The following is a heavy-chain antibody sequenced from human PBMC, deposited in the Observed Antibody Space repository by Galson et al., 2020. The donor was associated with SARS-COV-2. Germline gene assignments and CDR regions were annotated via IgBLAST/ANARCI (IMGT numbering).Heavy chain of an antibody. D-gene: IGHD2-2*01. CDR3: ASGDSTCISSTSCYKGGSLLFDP. CDR2: IYYSGST. Sequence: SETLSLTCTVSGGSISSGDYYWSWIRQPPGKGLEWIGYIYYSGSTYYNPSLKSRVTISVDTSKNQFSLKLSSVTAADTAVYCCASGDSTCISSTSCYKGGSLLFDPWGQGTLVTVSS. CDR1: GGSISSGDYY. V-gene: IGHV4-30-4*01. J-gene: IGHJ5*02.